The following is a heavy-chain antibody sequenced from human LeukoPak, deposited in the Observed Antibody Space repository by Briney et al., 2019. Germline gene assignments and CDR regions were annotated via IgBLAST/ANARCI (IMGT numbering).Heavy chain of an antibody. D-gene: IGHD3-10*01. CDR3: ARCPEVRGVIITRFDP. CDR2: IIPIFGTA. Sequence: WASVKVSCKASGGTFSSYAISWVRQAPGQGLEWMGGIIPIFGTANYAQKFQGRVTITADESTSTAYMELSSLRSEDTAVSYCARCPEVRGVIITRFDPWGQGTLVTVSS. CDR1: GGTFSSYA. V-gene: IGHV1-69*13. J-gene: IGHJ5*02.